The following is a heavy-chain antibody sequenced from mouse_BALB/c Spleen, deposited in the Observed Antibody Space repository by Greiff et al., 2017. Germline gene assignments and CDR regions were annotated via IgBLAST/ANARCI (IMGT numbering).Heavy chain of an antibody. CDR1: GFTFSSFG. CDR3: ARGGNSAWFAY. D-gene: IGHD2-1*01. CDR2: ISSGSSTI. J-gene: IGHJ3*01. V-gene: IGHV5-17*02. Sequence: EVKLVESGGGLVQPGGSRKLSCAASGFTFSSFGMHWVRQAPEKGLEWVAYISSGSSTIYYADTVKGRFTISRDNPENTLFLQMTSLRSEDTAMYYCARGGNSAWFAYWGQGTLVTVSA.